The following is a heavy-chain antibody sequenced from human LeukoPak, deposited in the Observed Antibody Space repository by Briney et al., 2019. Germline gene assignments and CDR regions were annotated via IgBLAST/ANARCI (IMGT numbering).Heavy chain of an antibody. CDR3: AKERGFGELSYYYYYMDV. V-gene: IGHV3-23*01. CDR2: ISGSGGST. J-gene: IGHJ6*03. CDR1: GFTFSSYA. D-gene: IGHD3-10*01. Sequence: PGGSLRLSCAASGFTFSSYAMSWVRQAPGKGLEWVSAISGSGGSTYYANSVKGRFTISRDNSKNTLYLQMNSLRAEDTAVYYCAKERGFGELSYYYYYMDVWGKGTTVTVSS.